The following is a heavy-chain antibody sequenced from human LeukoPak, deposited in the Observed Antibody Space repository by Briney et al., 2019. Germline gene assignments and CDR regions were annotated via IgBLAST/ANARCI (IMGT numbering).Heavy chain of an antibody. CDR1: GFTFSSYA. V-gene: IGHV3-21*01. Sequence: GGSLRLSCAASGFTFSSYAMSWVRQAPGKGLEWVSSISSSSSYIYYADSVKGRFTISRDNAKNSLYLQMNSLRAEDTAVYYCARDPIAATGDNWFDPWGQGTLVTVSS. J-gene: IGHJ5*02. CDR3: ARDPIAATGDNWFDP. CDR2: ISSSSSYI. D-gene: IGHD6-13*01.